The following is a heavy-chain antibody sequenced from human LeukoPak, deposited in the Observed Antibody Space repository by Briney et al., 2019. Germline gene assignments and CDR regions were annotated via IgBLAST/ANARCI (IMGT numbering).Heavy chain of an antibody. CDR2: ISYSGSA. CDR1: GGSLSSHY. V-gene: IGHV4-59*08. CDR3: ARHGLTPRGSYAEDY. J-gene: IGHJ4*02. Sequence: SETLSLTCIVSGGSLSSHYWSWIPQPPGKGLEWIGWISYSGSAQYNPSLNSRVTMSVDTSQNQFSLNLNTVTAADTAVYYCARHGLTPRGSYAEDYWGQGTLVTVSS. D-gene: IGHD1-26*01.